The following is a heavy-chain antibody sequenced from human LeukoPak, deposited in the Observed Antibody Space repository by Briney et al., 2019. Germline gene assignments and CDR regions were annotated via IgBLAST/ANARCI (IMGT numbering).Heavy chain of an antibody. J-gene: IGHJ3*02. CDR2: IYYRGST. CDR1: GGSISSGGYY. D-gene: IGHD2-15*01. CDR3: ARDLVEPDAFDI. V-gene: IGHV4-31*03. Sequence: SETLSLTCTVSGGSISSGGYYWSWIRQHPGKGLEWIGYIYYRGSTYYNPSLKSRVTISVDTSKNQFSLKLSSVTAADTAVYYCARDLVEPDAFDIWGQGTMVTVSS.